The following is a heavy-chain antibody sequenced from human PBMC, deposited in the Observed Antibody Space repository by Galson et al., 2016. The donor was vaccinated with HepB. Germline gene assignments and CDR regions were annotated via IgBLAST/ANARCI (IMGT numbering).Heavy chain of an antibody. V-gene: IGHV3-21*04. CDR2: ISSDGVYT. CDR3: AKAKDRGYDSGCLDT. Sequence: SLRLSCAASGFTVSSTYMTWVRQAPGKGLEWVSSISSDGVYTYYADSLKGRFSISRDNAKNTLYLQMNSLRAEDTALYYCAKAKDRGYDSGCLDTWGQGTLVIVSS. CDR1: GFTVSSTY. J-gene: IGHJ5*02. D-gene: IGHD6-19*01.